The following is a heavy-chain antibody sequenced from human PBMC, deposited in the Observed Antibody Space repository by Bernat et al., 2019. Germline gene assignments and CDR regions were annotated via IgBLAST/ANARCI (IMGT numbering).Heavy chain of an antibody. CDR3: AKDLRAYYGSGSYLEEPYYYYGMDV. D-gene: IGHD3-10*01. V-gene: IGHV3-23*01. J-gene: IGHJ6*02. Sequence: EVQLLESGGGLVQPGGSLRLSCAASGFTFSSYAMSWVRQAPGKGLEWVSAISGSGGSTYYAESVKGRFTISRDNSKNTLYLQMNSLRAEDKSVYYCAKDLRAYYGSGSYLEEPYYYYGMDVWGQGTTVTVSS. CDR1: GFTFSSYA. CDR2: ISGSGGST.